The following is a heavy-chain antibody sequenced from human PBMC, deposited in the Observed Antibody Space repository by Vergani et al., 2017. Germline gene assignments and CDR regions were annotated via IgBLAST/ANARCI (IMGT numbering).Heavy chain of an antibody. V-gene: IGHV3-30-3*01. CDR3: AREGARIAADFDY. J-gene: IGHJ4*02. D-gene: IGHD6-13*01. CDR2: ISYDGSNK. Sequence: VQLVESGGGVVQPGRSLRLSCAASGFTFSSYAMHWVRQAPGKGLEWVAVISYDGSNKYYADSVKGRFTISRDNSKNTLYLQMNSLRAEDTAVYYCAREGARIAADFDYWGQGTLVTVSS. CDR1: GFTFSSYA.